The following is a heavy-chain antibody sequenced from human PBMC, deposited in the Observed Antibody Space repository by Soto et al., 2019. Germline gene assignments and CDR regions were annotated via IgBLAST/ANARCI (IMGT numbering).Heavy chain of an antibody. V-gene: IGHV4-38-2*01. CDR3: ARGGYDSSGYQGY. CDR1: GYSISSGYY. CDR2: IYHSGST. Sequence: SEILSLTCAVSGYSISSGYYWGWIRQPPGKGLEWIGSIYHSGSTYYNPSLKSRVTISVDTSKNQFSLKLSSVTAADTAVYYCARGGYDSSGYQGYWGQVPLVTFSS. J-gene: IGHJ4*02. D-gene: IGHD3-22*01.